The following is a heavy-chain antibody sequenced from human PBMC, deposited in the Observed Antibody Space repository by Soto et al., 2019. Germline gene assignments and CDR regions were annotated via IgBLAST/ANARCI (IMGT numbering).Heavy chain of an antibody. V-gene: IGHV1-2*04. CDR1: GYTFTGYY. J-gene: IGHJ5*02. Sequence: VASVKVSCKASGYTFTGYYMHWVRQAPGQGLEWMGWINPNSGGTNYAQKFQGWVTMTRDTSISTAYMELSRLRSDDTAVYYCARDFLAGSGSYYWFDPWGQGTLVTVSS. CDR3: ARDFLAGSGSYYWFDP. CDR2: INPNSGGT. D-gene: IGHD3-10*01.